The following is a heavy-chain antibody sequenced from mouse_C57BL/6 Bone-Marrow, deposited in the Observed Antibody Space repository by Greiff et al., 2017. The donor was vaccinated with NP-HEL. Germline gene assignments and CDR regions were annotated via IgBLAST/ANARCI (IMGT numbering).Heavy chain of an antibody. CDR3: ARWGLDSSGPAWFAY. CDR2: IHPNSGST. CDR1: GYTFTSYW. J-gene: IGHJ3*01. D-gene: IGHD3-2*02. V-gene: IGHV1-64*01. Sequence: VQLQQPGAELVKPGASVKLSCKASGYTFTSYWMHWVKQRPGQGLEWIGMIHPNSGSTNYNEKFKSKATLTVDKSSSTAYMQLSSLTSEDSAVYYYARWGLDSSGPAWFAYWGQGTLVTVSA.